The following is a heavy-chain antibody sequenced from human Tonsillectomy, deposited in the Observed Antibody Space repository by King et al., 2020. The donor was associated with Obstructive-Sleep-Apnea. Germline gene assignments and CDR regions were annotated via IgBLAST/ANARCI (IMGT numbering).Heavy chain of an antibody. Sequence: QLVQSGAEVKKPGASVKVSCKASGYTFTSYAISWVRQAPGQGLEWMGWISTYNGNTNYAQKFQGRVTMTTDTSTSTAYMDLRSLRSDDTAVFYCARVYSYDFFDYWGQGTLVTVSS. J-gene: IGHJ4*02. D-gene: IGHD3/OR15-3a*01. CDR1: GYTFTSYA. V-gene: IGHV1-18*01. CDR2: ISTYNGNT. CDR3: ARVYSYDFFDY.